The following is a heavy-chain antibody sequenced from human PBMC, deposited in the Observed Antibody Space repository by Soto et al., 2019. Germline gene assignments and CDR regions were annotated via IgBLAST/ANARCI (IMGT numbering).Heavy chain of an antibody. V-gene: IGHV4-61*08. Sequence: QVQLQESGPGLVKPSETLSLSCTVSGASVSSGACYWSWLRQPPGKGLEWIASIHPSGSTYYNPSFRSRVTISVDTSKSQFSLKVNSVTAADTAVYYCARGPDYSKSGYWGQGALVTVSS. J-gene: IGHJ4*02. CDR1: GASVSSGACY. CDR3: ARGPDYSKSGY. D-gene: IGHD4-4*01. CDR2: IHPSGST.